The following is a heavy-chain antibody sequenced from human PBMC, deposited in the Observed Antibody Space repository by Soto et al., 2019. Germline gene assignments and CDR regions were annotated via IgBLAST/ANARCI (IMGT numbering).Heavy chain of an antibody. CDR1: GFTFSSYS. V-gene: IGHV3-21*04. CDR2: ISSSSTYI. D-gene: IGHD1-26*01. Sequence: GGSLRLSCAASGFTFSSYSMNWVRQAPGKGLEWVSSISSSSTYIYYADSVKGRFTISRDNAKNSLYLQMNSLRAEDTAVYYCARDSSGSYAPGPFDYWGQGTLVTVSS. J-gene: IGHJ4*02. CDR3: ARDSSGSYAPGPFDY.